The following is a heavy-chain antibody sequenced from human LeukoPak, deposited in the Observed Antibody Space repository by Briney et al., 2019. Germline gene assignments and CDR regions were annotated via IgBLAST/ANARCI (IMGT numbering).Heavy chain of an antibody. CDR2: INWNGGST. V-gene: IGHV3-20*04. D-gene: IGHD1-26*01. Sequence: GGSLRLSCAASGFTVSSNYMSWVRQAPGKGLEWVSGINWNGGSTGYADSVKGRFTISRDNAKNSLYLQMNSLRAEDTALYYCASGGIYYGAAFDFWGQGSLVTVSA. CDR3: ASGGIYYGAAFDF. CDR1: GFTVSSNY. J-gene: IGHJ4*02.